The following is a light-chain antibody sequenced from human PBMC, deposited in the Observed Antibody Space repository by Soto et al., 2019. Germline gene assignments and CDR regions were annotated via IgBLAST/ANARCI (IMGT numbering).Light chain of an antibody. CDR3: QHHNSYSDA. CDR1: QTISGW. CDR2: KAS. J-gene: IGKJ1*01. V-gene: IGKV1-5*03. Sequence: DIQMTQSPSTLSGSVGDRVTLSCRASQTISGWLAWYQQKPGKAPKLLIYKASTLISGFPSRFSGSGSGTEFTLTISSLEPDDFATYYCQHHNSYSDAFGEGTKVEIK.